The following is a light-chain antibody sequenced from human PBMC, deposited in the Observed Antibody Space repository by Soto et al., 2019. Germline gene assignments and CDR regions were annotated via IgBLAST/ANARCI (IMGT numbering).Light chain of an antibody. V-gene: IGKV1-5*03. CDR2: EAS. CDR1: QSIGGW. J-gene: IGKJ1*01. CDR3: QEHNSYIPT. Sequence: DIQMTQSPSTLSASVGDRVTITCRASQSIGGWLAWYQQKPGKAPKLLIYEASVLQNGVPSRFSGSGSGTDFTLAIDSLQPDDFATYYCQEHNSYIPTFGPGTKVEIK.